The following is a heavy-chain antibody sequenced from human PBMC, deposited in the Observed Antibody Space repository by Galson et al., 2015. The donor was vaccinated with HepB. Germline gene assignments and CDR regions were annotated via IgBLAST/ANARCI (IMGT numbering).Heavy chain of an antibody. J-gene: IGHJ6*02. CDR2: ISYDGSNK. V-gene: IGHV3-30*04. CDR3: ARDLQLWLQSPWGYYYGMDV. Sequence: SLRLSCAASGFTFSSYAMHWVRQAPGKGLEWVAVISYDGSNKYYADSVKGRFTISRDNSKNTLYLQMNSLRAEDTAVYYCARDLQLWLQSPWGYYYGMDVWGQGTTVTVSS. D-gene: IGHD5-18*01. CDR1: GFTFSSYA.